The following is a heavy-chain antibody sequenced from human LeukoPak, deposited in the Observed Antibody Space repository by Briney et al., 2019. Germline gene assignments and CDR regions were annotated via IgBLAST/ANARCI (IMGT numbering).Heavy chain of an antibody. Sequence: ASVKVSCKASGYTFTSYGISWVRQAPGQGLEWMGWISAYNGNTNYAQKLQGRVTMTTDTSTSTAYMELRSLRSDDTAVYYCARDAACSSTSCYPQRGFDPWGQGTLVTVSS. V-gene: IGHV1-18*01. CDR3: ARDAACSSTSCYPQRGFDP. CDR2: ISAYNGNT. CDR1: GYTFTSYG. J-gene: IGHJ5*02. D-gene: IGHD2-2*01.